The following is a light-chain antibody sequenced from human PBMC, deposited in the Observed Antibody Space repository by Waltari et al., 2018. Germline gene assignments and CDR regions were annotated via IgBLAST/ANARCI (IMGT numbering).Light chain of an antibody. CDR3: QQFNTYPLT. CDR2: AAS. Sequence: AFQLTQSPSSLSASVGDRVTISCRASQGIFSALAWYQQKPGQPPKPLIYAASTLESGVPSRVSGRGSGTDFTLTISSLEAEDFATYYCQQFNTYPLTFGGGTRVDIK. CDR1: QGIFSA. V-gene: IGKV1-13*02. J-gene: IGKJ4*01.